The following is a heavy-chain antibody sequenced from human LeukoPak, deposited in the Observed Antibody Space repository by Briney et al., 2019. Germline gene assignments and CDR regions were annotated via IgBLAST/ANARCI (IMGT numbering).Heavy chain of an antibody. CDR2: IGTAGDT. CDR3: ARGSGGQHEFDY. CDR1: GFTFSNYD. J-gene: IGHJ4*02. V-gene: IGHV3-13*01. Sequence: GGSLRLSCAASGFTFSNYDMHWVRHTTGKGLECVSGIGTAGDTYYTGSVKGRFTISRENAKNSLYLQMNSLRAGDTAVYYCARGSGGQHEFDYWGQGILVAVSS. D-gene: IGHD1-26*01.